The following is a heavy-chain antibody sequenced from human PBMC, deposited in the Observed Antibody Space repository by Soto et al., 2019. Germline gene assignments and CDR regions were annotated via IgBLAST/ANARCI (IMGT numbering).Heavy chain of an antibody. Sequence: SETLSLTCTVSGGSISSGGYYWTWIRQHPGKGLEWIGYIYYSRSTYYNPSLKSRVTISVDTSKNQFSLKLSSVTAADTAVYYCARDVGYRQNYFDYWGRGTLVTVSS. CDR3: ARDVGYRQNYFDY. CDR2: IYYSRST. J-gene: IGHJ4*02. D-gene: IGHD1-1*01. CDR1: GGSISSGGYY. V-gene: IGHV4-31*03.